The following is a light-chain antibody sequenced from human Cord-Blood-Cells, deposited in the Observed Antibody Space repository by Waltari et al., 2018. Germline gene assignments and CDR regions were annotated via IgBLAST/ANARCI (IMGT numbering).Light chain of an antibody. CDR1: ESLLHSNGYNS. J-gene: IGKJ1*01. V-gene: IGKV2-28*01. CDR3: MQAIHSPPWT. CDR2: LGS. Sequence: DSVMTQSPLSLPVTPGEPASISCRSSESLLHSNGYNSLDWYLQKPGQAPQLLIYLGSNRASGVPARFSGSGSGTDFTLNISSVEAEDVGVYYCMQAIHSPPWTFGQGTKVEIK.